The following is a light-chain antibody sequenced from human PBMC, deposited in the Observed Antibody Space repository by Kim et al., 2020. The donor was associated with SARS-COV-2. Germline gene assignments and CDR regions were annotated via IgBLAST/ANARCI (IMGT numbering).Light chain of an antibody. CDR3: CSYAGSSTFV. V-gene: IGLV2-23*02. CDR1: SSDVGGYNF. CDR2: EVN. J-gene: IGLJ1*01. Sequence: GPSNTISCTGTSSDVGGYNFVSWYQQHPDTGPKLIIYEVNQRPSGVSNRFSGSKSGNTASLTISGLQAEDEADYYCCSYAGSSTFVFGTGTKVTVL.